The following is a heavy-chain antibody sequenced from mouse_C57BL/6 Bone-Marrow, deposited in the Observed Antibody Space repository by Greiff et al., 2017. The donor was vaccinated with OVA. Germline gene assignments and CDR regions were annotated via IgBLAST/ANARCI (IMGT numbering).Heavy chain of an antibody. CDR3: ARSQKDGNWYFDV. D-gene: IGHD1-1*01. J-gene: IGHJ1*03. CDR2: IHPNSGST. CDR1: GYTFTSYW. Sequence: VKLQQSGAELVKPGASVKLSCKASGYTFTSYWMHWVKQRPGQGLEWIGMIHPNSGSTNYNEKFKSKATLTVDKSSSTAYMQLSSLTSEDSAVYYCARSQKDGNWYFDVWGTGTTVTVSS. V-gene: IGHV1-64*01.